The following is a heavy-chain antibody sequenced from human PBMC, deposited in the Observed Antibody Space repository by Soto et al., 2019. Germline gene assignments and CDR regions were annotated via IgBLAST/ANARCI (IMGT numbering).Heavy chain of an antibody. D-gene: IGHD3-10*01. CDR3: AKDQTRITMVRGVIIADFDY. V-gene: IGHV3-23*01. Sequence: GGSLRLSCAASGFTFSSYAMSWVRQAPGKGLEWVSAISGSGGSTYYADSVKGRFTISRDNSKNTLYLQMNSLRAEDTAVYYCAKDQTRITMVRGVIIADFDYWGQGTLVTVSS. CDR1: GFTFSSYA. CDR2: ISGSGGST. J-gene: IGHJ4*02.